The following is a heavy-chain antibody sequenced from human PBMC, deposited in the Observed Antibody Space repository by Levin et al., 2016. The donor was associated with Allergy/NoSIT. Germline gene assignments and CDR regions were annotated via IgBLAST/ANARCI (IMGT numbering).Heavy chain of an antibody. Sequence: GESLKISCAASGFTFSSNAMSWVRQAPGKGLEWVSGIGDSGDGMSYADSVKGRFTISRDNSKNTLSLQMNSLRAEDTGVYYCAGGRFGRGWESWGQGTLVTVSS. CDR1: GFTFSSNA. J-gene: IGHJ4*02. V-gene: IGHV3-23*01. CDR3: AGGRFGRGWES. D-gene: IGHD1-26*01. CDR2: IGDSGDGM.